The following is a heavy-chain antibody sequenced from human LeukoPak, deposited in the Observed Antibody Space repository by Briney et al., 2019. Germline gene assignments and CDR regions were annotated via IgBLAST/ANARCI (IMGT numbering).Heavy chain of an antibody. J-gene: IGHJ4*02. CDR2: IIPIFGTA. CDR1: RGTFSSYA. D-gene: IGHD2-2*02. Sequence: SVKVSCKASRGTFSSYAISWVRQAPGQGLEWMGGIIPIFGTANYAQKFQGRVTITADESTSTAYMELSSLRSEDTAVYYCARNRVDCSSTSCYMGYFDYWGQGTLVTVSS. CDR3: ARNRVDCSSTSCYMGYFDY. V-gene: IGHV1-69*01.